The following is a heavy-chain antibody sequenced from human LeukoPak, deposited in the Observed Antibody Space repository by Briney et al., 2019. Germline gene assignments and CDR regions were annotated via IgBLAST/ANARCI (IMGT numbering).Heavy chain of an antibody. V-gene: IGHV1-18*04. CDR1: GYTFTGYY. CDR2: ISAYNGNT. CDR3: ARNPGASYDYVWGSYRYALDY. D-gene: IGHD3-16*02. J-gene: IGHJ4*02. Sequence: ASVKVSCKASGYTFTGYYMHWVRQAPGQGLEWMGWISAYNGNTNYAQKLQGRVTMTTDTSTSTAYMELRSLRSDDTAVYYCARNPGASYDYVWGSYRYALDYWGQGTLVTVSS.